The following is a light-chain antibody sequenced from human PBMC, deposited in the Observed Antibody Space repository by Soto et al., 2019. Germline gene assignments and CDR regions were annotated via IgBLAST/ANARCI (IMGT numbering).Light chain of an antibody. CDR1: QSISYY. Sequence: DIQMTQSPSSLSASVGDRVTITCRASQSISYYLNWYQQKQGRAPRLLIYSTSTLQSGVPSKFSGSASGTDFTLTISSLQPEDFATYHCQQSYSTPWTFGQGTKVEIK. CDR2: STS. V-gene: IGKV1-39*01. CDR3: QQSYSTPWT. J-gene: IGKJ1*01.